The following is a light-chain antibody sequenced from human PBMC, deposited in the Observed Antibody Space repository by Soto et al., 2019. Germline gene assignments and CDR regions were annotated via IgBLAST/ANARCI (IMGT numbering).Light chain of an antibody. J-gene: IGLJ1*01. V-gene: IGLV2-14*03. CDR1: SSDVGGYNS. CDR3: SSYTSSNTYV. CDR2: NVS. Sequence: QSALTQPASVSGSPGQSIAISCTGTSSDVGGYNSVSWYQQHPGKAPKLMIDNVSNRPSGVSDRFSGSKSGNTASLTISGLQAEDEADYYCSSYTSSNTYVFGTGTKVTVL.